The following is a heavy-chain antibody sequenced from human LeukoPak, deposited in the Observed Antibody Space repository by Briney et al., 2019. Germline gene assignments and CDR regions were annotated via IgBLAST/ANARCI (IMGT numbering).Heavy chain of an antibody. D-gene: IGHD3-9*01. CDR1: GGSISSYH. CDR2: IYYSGST. V-gene: IGHV4-59*01. J-gene: IGHJ3*02. CDR3: ARARYVNSFYAFDI. Sequence: SETLSLTCTVSGGSISSYHWGWIRQPPGKGLEWIGYIYYSGSTTYNPSLKSRVTISVDTSKNQFSLKLSSVTAADTAVYYCARARYVNSFYAFDIWGQGTLVTVSS.